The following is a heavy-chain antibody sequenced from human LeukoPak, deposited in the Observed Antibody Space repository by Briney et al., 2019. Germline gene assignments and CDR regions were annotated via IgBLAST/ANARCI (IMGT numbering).Heavy chain of an antibody. V-gene: IGHV1-8*01. D-gene: IGHD3-3*01. CDR2: MNPNSSNT. Sequence: ASVKVSCKASGYTFTSYDINWVRQATGQGLEWMGWMNPNSSNTGYAQKFQGRVTMTRNTSISTAYMELSSLRSEDTAVYYCARTKRITIFGVNRIDYWGQGTLVTVSS. CDR3: ARTKRITIFGVNRIDY. CDR1: GYTFTSYD. J-gene: IGHJ4*02.